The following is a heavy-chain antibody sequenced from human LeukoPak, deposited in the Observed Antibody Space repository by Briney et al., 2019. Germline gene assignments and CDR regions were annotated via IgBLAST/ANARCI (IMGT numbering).Heavy chain of an antibody. CDR3: ARDGSGRVPEMSAPDY. D-gene: IGHD3-10*01. Sequence: GGSLRLSCVDSEFTFSNHGMNWVRQAPGKGLEWVSYIRSSSRTIYYADSVKGRFTISRDNAKNSLFLQMNSLRAEDTAVYYCARDGSGRVPEMSAPDYWGQGTLVTVSS. J-gene: IGHJ4*02. CDR2: IRSSSRTI. V-gene: IGHV3-48*01. CDR1: EFTFSNHG.